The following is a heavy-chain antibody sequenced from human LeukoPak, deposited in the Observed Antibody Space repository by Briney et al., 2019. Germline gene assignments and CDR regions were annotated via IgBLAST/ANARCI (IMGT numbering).Heavy chain of an antibody. CDR2: ISGSGGST. CDR3: AKARKLAVAKGDAFDI. V-gene: IGHV3-23*01. J-gene: IGHJ3*02. D-gene: IGHD6-19*01. Sequence: PGGSLRLSCAASGFTFSSYAMSWVRQAPGKGLEWVSAISGSGGSTYYADSVKGRFTISRDNSKSTLYLQMNSLRAEDTAVYYCAKARKLAVAKGDAFDIWGQGTMVTVSS. CDR1: GFTFSSYA.